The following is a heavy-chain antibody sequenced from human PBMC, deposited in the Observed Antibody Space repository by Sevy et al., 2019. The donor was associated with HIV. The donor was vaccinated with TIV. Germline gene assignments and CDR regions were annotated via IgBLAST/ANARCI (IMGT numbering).Heavy chain of an antibody. J-gene: IGHJ4*02. CDR2: ISYDGSNK. CDR1: GFTFSSYA. D-gene: IGHD6-19*01. Sequence: GGSLRLSCAASGFTFSSYAMHWVRQAPGKGLEWLAVISYDGSNKYYADSVTGGFTNSRDNSKNTLYLQMNSLRAEDTAVYYCARGIGVAGIDYWGQGTLVTVSS. CDR3: ARGIGVAGIDY. V-gene: IGHV3-30-3*01.